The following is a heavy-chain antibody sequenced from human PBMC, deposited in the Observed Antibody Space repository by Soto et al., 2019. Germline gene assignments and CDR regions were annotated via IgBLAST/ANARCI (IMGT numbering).Heavy chain of an antibody. D-gene: IGHD6-19*01. Sequence: GASVKVSCKASGYTFTSYYMHWVRQAPGQGLEWMGIINPSGGSTSYAQKFQGRVTMTRDTSTSTVYMELSSLRSEDTAVYYCAREMGGIAVAGAFDYWGQGTPVTVSS. V-gene: IGHV1-46*01. CDR2: INPSGGST. J-gene: IGHJ4*02. CDR1: GYTFTSYY. CDR3: AREMGGIAVAGAFDY.